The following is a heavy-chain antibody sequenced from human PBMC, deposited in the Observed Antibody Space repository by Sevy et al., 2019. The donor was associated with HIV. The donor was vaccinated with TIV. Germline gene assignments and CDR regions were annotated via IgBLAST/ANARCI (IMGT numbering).Heavy chain of an antibody. CDR1: GFPVSSNY. V-gene: IGHV3-66*01. D-gene: IGHD5-18*01. J-gene: IGHJ4*02. CDR2: IYSDGST. Sequence: GGYLRLSCAASGFPVSSNYMSWVRQAPGKGLECVSVIYSDGSTYQADSVKGRFTISRDNSKNTLYLQMNSLRVEDTAVYYCARGKSGYGYGLDYWGQGTLVTVSS. CDR3: ARGKSGYGYGLDY.